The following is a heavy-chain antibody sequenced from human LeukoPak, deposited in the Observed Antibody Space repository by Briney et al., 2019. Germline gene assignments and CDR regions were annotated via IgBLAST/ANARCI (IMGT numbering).Heavy chain of an antibody. Sequence: SETLSLTCTVSGGSISSYYWSWIRQPPGKGLEWLGYIYYSGSTYYNPSLKSRVTISVDTSKNQFSLKLSSVTAADTAVYDCARGLRIPDYWGQGTLVTVPS. J-gene: IGHJ4*02. CDR3: ARGLRIPDY. V-gene: IGHV4-59*06. CDR2: IYYSGST. CDR1: GGSISSYY. D-gene: IGHD5-12*01.